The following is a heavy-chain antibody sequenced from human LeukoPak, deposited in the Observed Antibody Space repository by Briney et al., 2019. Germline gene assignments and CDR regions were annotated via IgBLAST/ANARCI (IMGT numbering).Heavy chain of an antibody. Sequence: GGSLRLSCVASGFAFSDYWMNWVRQAPGKGLEWVAIIKPDGTFTNYVGAVKGRFTISRDNAKNSLYLQMNSLRAEDTAVYYCARDYYGSGSHATGMDVWGQGTTVTVSS. CDR1: GFAFSDYW. CDR2: IKPDGTFT. CDR3: ARDYYGSGSHATGMDV. V-gene: IGHV3-7*01. D-gene: IGHD3-10*01. J-gene: IGHJ6*02.